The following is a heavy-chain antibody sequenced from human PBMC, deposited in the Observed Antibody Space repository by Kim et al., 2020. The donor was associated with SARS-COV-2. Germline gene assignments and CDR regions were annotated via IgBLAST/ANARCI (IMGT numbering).Heavy chain of an antibody. J-gene: IGHJ4*02. D-gene: IGHD3-22*01. Sequence: SETLSLTCTVSGGSISSGGYYWSWIRQHPGKGLEWIGYIYYSGSTCYNPSLKSRVTISVDTSKNQFSLKLSSVTAADTAVYYCARKPLDSTSDYWGQGTLVTVSS. CDR1: GGSISSGGYY. CDR3: ARKPLDSTSDY. CDR2: IYYSGST. V-gene: IGHV4-31*03.